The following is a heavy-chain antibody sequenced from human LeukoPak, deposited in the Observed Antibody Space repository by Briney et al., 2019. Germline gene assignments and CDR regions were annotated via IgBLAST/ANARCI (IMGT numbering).Heavy chain of an antibody. Sequence: SQTLSLTCTVSGGSISSGGYCWSWIRQHPGKGLEWIGYIYYSGSTYYNPSLKSRVTISVDTSKNQFSLKLSSVTAADTAVYYCARAVEGRHIVVVTANYFDYWGQGTLVTVSS. D-gene: IGHD2-21*02. V-gene: IGHV4-31*03. CDR2: IYYSGST. CDR1: GGSISSGGYC. J-gene: IGHJ4*02. CDR3: ARAVEGRHIVVVTANYFDY.